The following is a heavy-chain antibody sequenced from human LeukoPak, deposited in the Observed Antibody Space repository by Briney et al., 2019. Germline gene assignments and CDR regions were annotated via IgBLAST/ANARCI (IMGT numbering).Heavy chain of an antibody. J-gene: IGHJ4*02. Sequence: GGSLRLSCAASGFTFSTYTMNWVRQAPGKGLEWVSSISSSSSYIYYADSVKGRFTISRDNAKNSLYLQMNSLRAGDTAMYYCVAWQIDYWGQGTLVTVSS. CDR2: ISSSSSYI. V-gene: IGHV3-21*01. CDR1: GFTFSTYT. D-gene: IGHD5-12*01. CDR3: VAWQIDY.